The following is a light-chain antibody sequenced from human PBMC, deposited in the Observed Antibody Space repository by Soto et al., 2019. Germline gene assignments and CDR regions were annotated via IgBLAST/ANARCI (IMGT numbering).Light chain of an antibody. J-gene: IGLJ3*02. CDR1: SSDVGGYIY. CDR3: GTWDDSLSGRV. Sequence: QSALTQPASVSGSPGQSMTISCTGTSSDVGGYIYVSWYQQHPGKAPKLMIYEVNNRPSGVSDRFSGSKSGNTASLAISGLRSEDEADYYCGTWDDSLSGRVFGGGTKLTVL. V-gene: IGLV2-14*01. CDR2: EVN.